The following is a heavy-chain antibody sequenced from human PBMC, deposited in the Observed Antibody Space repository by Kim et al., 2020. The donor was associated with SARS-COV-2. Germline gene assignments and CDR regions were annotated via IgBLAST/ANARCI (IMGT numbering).Heavy chain of an antibody. CDR1: GGSFSGYY. D-gene: IGHD6-13*01. Sequence: SETLSLTCAVYGGSFSGYYWSWIRQPPGKGLEWIGEINHSGSTNYNPSLKSRVTISVDTSKNQFSLKLSSVTAADTAVYYCARDGYSSSWYAATDAFDICGQGTMVTVSS. J-gene: IGHJ3*02. CDR2: INHSGST. CDR3: ARDGYSSSWYAATDAFDI. V-gene: IGHV4-34*01.